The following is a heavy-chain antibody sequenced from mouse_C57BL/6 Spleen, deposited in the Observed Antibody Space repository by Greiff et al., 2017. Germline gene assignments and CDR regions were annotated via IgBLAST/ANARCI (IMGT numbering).Heavy chain of an antibody. CDR1: GYTFTSYW. Sequence: QVQLQQPGAELVRPGSSVKLSCKASGYTFTSYWMHWVKQRPIQGLEWIGNIDPSDSETHYNQKFKDKATLPVDKSSSTAYMQLSSLTSEDSAVYYCARGGVYYSNYEFAYWGQGTLVTVSA. J-gene: IGHJ3*01. V-gene: IGHV1-52*01. CDR3: ARGGVYYSNYEFAY. D-gene: IGHD2-5*01. CDR2: IDPSDSET.